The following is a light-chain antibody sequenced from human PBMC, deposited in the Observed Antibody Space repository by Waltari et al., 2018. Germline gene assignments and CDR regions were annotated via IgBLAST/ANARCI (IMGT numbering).Light chain of an antibody. CDR1: QSIRSN. V-gene: IGKV3-15*01. CDR3: QQYDNWLGT. J-gene: IGKJ1*01. Sequence: EIVMTQSPATLSVFPGARATLSCRASQSIRSNLAWYQHKPGQAPRLLIYGASTRATGIPARFSGSGSGTEFTLNISSLQSEDFAVYFCQQYDNWLGTFGQGTKVEIK. CDR2: GAS.